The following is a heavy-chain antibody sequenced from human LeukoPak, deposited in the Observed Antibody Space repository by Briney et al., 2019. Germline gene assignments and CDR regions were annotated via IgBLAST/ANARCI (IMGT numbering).Heavy chain of an antibody. J-gene: IGHJ4*02. D-gene: IGHD3-10*01. V-gene: IGHV1-69*04. CDR1: GGTFSSYA. CDR3: ASVSYYYGSGTPLDY. Sequence: SVKVSCKASGGTFSSYAISWVRQAPGQGLEWMGRIIPILGIANYAQKFQGRVTITADKSTSTAYMELSSLRSEDTAVYHCASVSYYYGSGTPLDYWGQGTLVTVSS. CDR2: IIPILGIA.